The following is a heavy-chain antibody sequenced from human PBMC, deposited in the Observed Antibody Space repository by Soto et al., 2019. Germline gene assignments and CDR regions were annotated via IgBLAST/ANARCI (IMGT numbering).Heavy chain of an antibody. V-gene: IGHV1-46*01. Sequence: ASVKVSCKASGYTFTSYYMHWVRQAPGQGHEWMGIINPSGGSTSYAQKFQGRVTMTRDTSTSTVYMELSSLRSEDTAVYYCAREGTFIPARLEYFDYCGQGTLLTVSS. CDR3: AREGTFIPARLEYFDY. D-gene: IGHD6-6*01. CDR1: GYTFTSYY. J-gene: IGHJ4*02. CDR2: INPSGGST.